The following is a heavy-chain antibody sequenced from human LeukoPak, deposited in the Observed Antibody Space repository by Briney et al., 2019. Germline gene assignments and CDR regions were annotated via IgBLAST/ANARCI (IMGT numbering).Heavy chain of an antibody. CDR3: ARGGTRDGGHYSDY. J-gene: IGHJ4*02. Sequence: SETLSLTCTVSGGSISSYYWSWIRQPPGKGLEWIGDIYYSGTTNYNPSIKSPVTISIDTSKNQFSLRLSSVTAADTAVYYCARGGTRDGGHYSDYWGQGALVTVSS. CDR1: GGSISSYY. V-gene: IGHV4-59*01. D-gene: IGHD2-21*02. CDR2: IYYSGTT.